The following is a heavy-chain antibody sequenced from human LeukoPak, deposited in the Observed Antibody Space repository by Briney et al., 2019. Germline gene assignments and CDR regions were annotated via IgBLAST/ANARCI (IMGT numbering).Heavy chain of an antibody. J-gene: IGHJ5*01. D-gene: IGHD1-26*01. CDR1: GYTFTGYY. Sequence: ASVKVSCKSSGYTFTGYYLHWVRQAPGQGLEWMGCVNPNSGDTNYAQKFQGSVTMTRDTSISTVYRELSRLRSDDTAVYYCARASGSYWWFDSWGQGTLVTVSS. V-gene: IGHV1-2*02. CDR3: ARASGSYWWFDS. CDR2: VNPNSGDT.